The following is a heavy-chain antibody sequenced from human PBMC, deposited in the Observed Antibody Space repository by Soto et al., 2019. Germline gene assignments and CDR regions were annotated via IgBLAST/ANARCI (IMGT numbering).Heavy chain of an antibody. Sequence: GAAVRVSCKACGCTFTSSAVQGVRQARGRRLEWIGWIVVGSGNTNYAQKFQERVTITRDMSTSTAYMEPSSLRSEDTAVYYCAADAGYDILTGYPKNYYYYGMDVWGQGTTVTVSS. CDR3: AADAGYDILTGYPKNYYYYGMDV. D-gene: IGHD3-9*01. V-gene: IGHV1-58*01. CDR1: GCTFTSSA. J-gene: IGHJ6*02. CDR2: IVVGSGNT.